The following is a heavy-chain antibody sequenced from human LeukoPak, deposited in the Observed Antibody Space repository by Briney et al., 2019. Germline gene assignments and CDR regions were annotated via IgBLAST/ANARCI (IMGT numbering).Heavy chain of an antibody. D-gene: IGHD4-17*01. V-gene: IGHV4-4*02. CDR2: IFHSGST. J-gene: IGHJ4*02. CDR3: TSRLDDHGSFDY. CDR1: GGSISNSNW. Sequence: SGTLSLTCAVSGGSISNSNWWSWVRQPPGKGLEWIGEIFHSGSTTYNPSLKSRVTISVDKSKNQFSVKLRSVTAADAAVYFCTSRLDDHGSFDYWGQGTLVTVSS.